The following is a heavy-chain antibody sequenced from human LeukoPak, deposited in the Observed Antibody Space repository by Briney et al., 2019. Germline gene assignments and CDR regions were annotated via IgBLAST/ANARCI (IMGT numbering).Heavy chain of an antibody. CDR1: GYTFITHD. J-gene: IGHJ4*02. D-gene: IGHD3-22*01. Sequence: ASAKVSCKASGYTFITHDISWVRQAPGHGLEWMGWISAFNGNTNYAQKLQGRVTMTTDTSTSTAYMELRSLRSDDTAVYYCARYYDSTGSFDYWGQGTLVTVSS. V-gene: IGHV1-18*01. CDR2: ISAFNGNT. CDR3: ARYYDSTGSFDY.